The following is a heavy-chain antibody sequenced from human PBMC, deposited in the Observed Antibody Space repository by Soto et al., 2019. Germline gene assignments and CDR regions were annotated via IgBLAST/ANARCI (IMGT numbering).Heavy chain of an antibody. CDR2: IGGSYGDT. D-gene: IGHD1-7*01. CDR1: GFTFSNAA. CDR3: AARTWRP. J-gene: IGHJ5*02. V-gene: IGHV3-23*01. Sequence: EMLLLESGGGLVQPGGSLRLSCAASGFTFSNAAMTWVRQAPGTGLEWVSSIGGSYGDTSYADSMKGRFTISRDNSKNTLYLQMNSLRAEETAVYYCAARTWRPWGQGTLVTVSS.